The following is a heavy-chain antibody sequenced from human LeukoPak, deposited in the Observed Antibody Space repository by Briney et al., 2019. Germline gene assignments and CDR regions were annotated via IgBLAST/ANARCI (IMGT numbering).Heavy chain of an antibody. V-gene: IGHV3-23*01. CDR3: AKAGYCSGGSCYSVDY. CDR1: GGSISSYY. D-gene: IGHD2-15*01. Sequence: ETLSLTCTVSGGSISSYYWSWVRQAPGKGLEWVSAISGSGGSTYYADSVKGRFTISRDNSKNTLYLQMNSLRAEDTAVYYCAKAGYCSGGSCYSVDYWGQGTLVSVSS. CDR2: ISGSGGST. J-gene: IGHJ4*02.